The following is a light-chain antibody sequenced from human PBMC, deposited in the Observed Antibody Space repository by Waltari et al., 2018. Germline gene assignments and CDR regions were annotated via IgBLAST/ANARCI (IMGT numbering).Light chain of an antibody. Sequence: QSALTQPASVSGSPGQSITISCNTTSNDIGSYNLVSWYKQHPGKAPKLMIYEASKWPSGVSNLFSGSKSGNTASLTISGLQAEDEADYHCCSYAGSHTWVFGGGTQLTVL. J-gene: IGLJ3*02. CDR2: EAS. CDR3: CSYAGSHTWV. CDR1: SNDIGSYNL. V-gene: IGLV2-23*01.